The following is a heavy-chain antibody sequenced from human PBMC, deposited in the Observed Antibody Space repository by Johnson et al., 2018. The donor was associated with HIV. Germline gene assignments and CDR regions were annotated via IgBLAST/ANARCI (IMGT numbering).Heavy chain of an antibody. CDR2: IRYDGSNK. Sequence: QVQLVESGGGVVQPGRSLRLSCAASGFTFSSYGMHWVRQAPGKGLEWVAFIRYDGSNKYYADSVKGRFTISRDNSKNTLYLQMNSLRAEDTAVYYCAKWSIVGATFSDAFDMWGQGTMVTVSS. J-gene: IGHJ3*02. V-gene: IGHV3-30*02. CDR3: AKWSIVGATFSDAFDM. CDR1: GFTFSSYG. D-gene: IGHD1-26*01.